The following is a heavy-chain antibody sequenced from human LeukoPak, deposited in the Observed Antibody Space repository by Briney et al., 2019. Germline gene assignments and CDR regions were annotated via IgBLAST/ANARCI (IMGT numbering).Heavy chain of an antibody. CDR2: IRYDGSNK. Sequence: GGSLRPSCAASGFTFSSYGMHWVRQAPGKGLEWVAFIRYDGSNKYYADSVKGRFTISRDNSKNTLYLQMNSLRAEDTAVYYSARGSRTIVTTKFARGHYMDVWGKGTTVTVSS. CDR1: GFTFSSYG. D-gene: IGHD5-12*01. V-gene: IGHV3-30*02. J-gene: IGHJ6*03. CDR3: ARGSRTIVTTKFARGHYMDV.